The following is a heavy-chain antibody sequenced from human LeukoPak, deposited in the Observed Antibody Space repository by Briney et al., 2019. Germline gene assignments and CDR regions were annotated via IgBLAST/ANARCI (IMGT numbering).Heavy chain of an antibody. D-gene: IGHD6-13*01. CDR2: IYYSGST. CDR1: GGSISSYY. J-gene: IGHJ4*02. CDR3: ARVRGSSWYNFDY. V-gene: IGHV4-59*01. Sequence: SETLSLTCTVSGGSISSYYWSWIRQPPGKGLEWIGYIYYSGSTNYNPSLKSRVTISVDTSKNQFSLKPSSVTAADTAVYYCARVRGSSWYNFDYWGQGTLVTVSS.